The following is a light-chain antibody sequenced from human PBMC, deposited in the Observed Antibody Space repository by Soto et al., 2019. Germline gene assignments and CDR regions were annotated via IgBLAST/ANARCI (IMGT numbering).Light chain of an antibody. V-gene: IGKV3-15*01. Sequence: EIVMTQSPATLSVSPGERATLSCRASQSVSSYLAWYQQKPGKAPRLLIYGASTRDTGIPARFSGSGSGTEFTLPIISRLSQDFAASYCHQYNNWPPSTFGQGTRLEIK. CDR2: GAS. CDR3: HQYNNWPPST. CDR1: QSVSSY. J-gene: IGKJ5*01.